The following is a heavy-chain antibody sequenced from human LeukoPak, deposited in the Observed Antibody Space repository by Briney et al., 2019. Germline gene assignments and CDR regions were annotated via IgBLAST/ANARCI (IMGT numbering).Heavy chain of an antibody. CDR3: AREDQAEYYFDY. J-gene: IGHJ4*02. CDR2: IIPILGIA. Sequence: GSSVKVSCKASGGTFGSYAISWVRQAPGQGLEWMGRIIPILGIANYAQKFQGRVTITADKSTSTAYMELSSLRSEDTAVYYCAREDQAEYYFDYWGQGTLVTVSS. CDR1: GGTFGSYA. V-gene: IGHV1-69*04.